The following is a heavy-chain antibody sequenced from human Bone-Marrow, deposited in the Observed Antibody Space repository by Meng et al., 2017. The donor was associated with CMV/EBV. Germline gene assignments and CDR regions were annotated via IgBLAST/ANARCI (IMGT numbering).Heavy chain of an antibody. CDR1: GFTFSSYW. J-gene: IGHJ6*02. D-gene: IGHD2-2*01. V-gene: IGHV3-7*01. CDR3: AREGAGYCSSTSCYVTYYYYGMDV. Sequence: GGSLRLSCAASGFTFSSYWMSWVRQAPGKGLEWVANIKQDGSEKYYVDSVKGRFTISRDNAKNSLYLQMNSLRAEDTAVYYCAREGAGYCSSTSCYVTYYYYGMDVWAQGTTVTFSS. CDR2: IKQDGSEK.